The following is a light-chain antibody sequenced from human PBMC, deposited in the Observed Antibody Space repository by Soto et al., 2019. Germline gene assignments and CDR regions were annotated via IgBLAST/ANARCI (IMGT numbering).Light chain of an antibody. CDR1: RSDVGGYNY. J-gene: IGLJ1*01. CDR2: EVN. Sequence: QSALTQPPSASESPGQTVTISCTGTRSDVGGYNYVSWYQQYPGKAPKLIIYEVNKRPSGVPDRFSGSKSGITASLTVSGLQAEDEADYYCCSFAGNNNYVFGTGTKVTVL. CDR3: CSFAGNNNYV. V-gene: IGLV2-8*01.